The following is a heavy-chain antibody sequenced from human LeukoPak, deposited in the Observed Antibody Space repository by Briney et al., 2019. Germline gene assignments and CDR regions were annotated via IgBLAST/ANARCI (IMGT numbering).Heavy chain of an antibody. V-gene: IGHV3-49*04. D-gene: IGHD5-18*01. CDR1: GFTFGDHA. CDR3: ARGPIQLWIHDAMDV. J-gene: IGHJ6*02. Sequence: GGSLRLSCRGYGFTFGDHAMSWVRQAPGKGLEWVGFIRSKAYRGTTEYAASVKGRFTISRDDSTSIAYLQMNSLRIEDTAVYYCARGPIQLWIHDAMDVWGQGTTVTVSS. CDR2: IRSKAYRGTT.